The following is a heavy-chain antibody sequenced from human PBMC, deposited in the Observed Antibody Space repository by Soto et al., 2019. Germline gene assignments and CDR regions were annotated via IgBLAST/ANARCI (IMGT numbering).Heavy chain of an antibody. CDR1: GFTFSSYA. D-gene: IGHD6-19*01. Sequence: GGSLRLSCAASGFTFSSYAMSWVRQAPGKGLEWVSVISGSGVSTYYADSVKGRFTISRDNSKNTLYLQMNSLRAEDTAVYYCASRSSGWYFDYWGQGTLVTVSS. CDR3: ASRSSGWYFDY. CDR2: ISGSGVST. J-gene: IGHJ4*02. V-gene: IGHV3-23*01.